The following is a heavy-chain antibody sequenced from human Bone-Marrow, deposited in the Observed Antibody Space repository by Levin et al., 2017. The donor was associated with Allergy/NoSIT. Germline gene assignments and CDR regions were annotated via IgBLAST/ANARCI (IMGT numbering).Heavy chain of an antibody. Sequence: ASVKVSCKASGGTFSTSAISWVRQAPGQGLEWVGGIIPIFGTADYAQKFQGRVTINVDESTSTGYMELRSLRSEDTAVYYCASAVGRENLGGNYYYTLDVWGQGTTVTVSS. CDR1: GGTFSTSA. V-gene: IGHV1-69*13. CDR3: ASAVGRENLGGNYYYTLDV. J-gene: IGHJ6*02. D-gene: IGHD6-13*01. CDR2: IIPIFGTA.